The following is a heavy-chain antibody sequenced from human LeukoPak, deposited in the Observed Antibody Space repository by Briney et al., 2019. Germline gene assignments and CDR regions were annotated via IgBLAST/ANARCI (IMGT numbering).Heavy chain of an antibody. Sequence: GGSLRLSCAASGFTFSDHYMNWVRQAPGKGLDWVGRTRNKANSYTTEYAASVTGRFIISRDDSRNSLYLQMNSLKTEDSAVYYCARVKAGGYSYGFDYWGQGILVTVSS. J-gene: IGHJ4*02. D-gene: IGHD5-18*01. V-gene: IGHV3-72*01. CDR3: ARVKAGGYSYGFDY. CDR1: GFTFSDHY. CDR2: TRNKANSYTT.